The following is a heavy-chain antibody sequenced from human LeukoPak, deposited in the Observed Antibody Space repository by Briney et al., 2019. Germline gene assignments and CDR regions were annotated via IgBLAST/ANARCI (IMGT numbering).Heavy chain of an antibody. D-gene: IGHD3-10*01. Sequence: ASVNVSCKASGYTFTGYYMHWVRQAPGHGLEWMGWINPNSGGTNYAQKFQGRVTMTRDTSISTAYMELNRLRSDDTAVYYCARVDGSGSYPYYYYGMDVWGQGTTVTVSS. CDR1: GYTFTGYY. CDR3: ARVDGSGSYPYYYYGMDV. V-gene: IGHV1-2*02. J-gene: IGHJ6*02. CDR2: INPNSGGT.